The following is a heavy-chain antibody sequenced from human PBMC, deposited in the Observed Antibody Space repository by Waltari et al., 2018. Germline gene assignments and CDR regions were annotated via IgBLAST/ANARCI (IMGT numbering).Heavy chain of an antibody. J-gene: IGHJ6*02. CDR2: IHHGGSS. CDR3: ARAHKMTDEFYCSSTTCYYYYAMDV. D-gene: IGHD2-2*01. V-gene: IGHV4-4*02. CDR1: GGSISSGNW. Sequence: QVQLQESGPGLVKSSGTLSLTFTVSGGSISSGNWWRWFRQAPARGLEWIGEIHHGGSSNYNPSLKSRVTISVDKSKNQFSLRLTSVTAADTAVYYCARAHKMTDEFYCSSTTCYYYYAMDVWGQGTTVTVSS.